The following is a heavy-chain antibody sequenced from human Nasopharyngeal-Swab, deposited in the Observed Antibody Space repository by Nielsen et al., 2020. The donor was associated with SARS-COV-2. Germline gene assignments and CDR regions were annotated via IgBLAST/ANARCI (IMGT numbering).Heavy chain of an antibody. Sequence: GGSLRLSCAASGFTFSNAWMNWVRQAPGKGLEWVGRIKSKTDGGTTDYAAPVKGRFTISRDDSKNTLYLQMNSLKTEDTAVYYCTTEYYYDSSGPSAYFDYWGQGTLVTVSS. V-gene: IGHV3-15*07. J-gene: IGHJ4*02. CDR1: GFTFSNAW. CDR2: IKSKTDGGTT. CDR3: TTEYYYDSSGPSAYFDY. D-gene: IGHD3-22*01.